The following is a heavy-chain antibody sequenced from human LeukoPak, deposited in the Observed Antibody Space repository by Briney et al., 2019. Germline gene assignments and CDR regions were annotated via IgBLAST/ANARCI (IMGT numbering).Heavy chain of an antibody. D-gene: IGHD3-3*01. CDR1: GFTFSSYA. CDR3: AKDTYDFLYYYYMDV. V-gene: IGHV3-23*01. CDR2: ISGSGGST. Sequence: GGSLRLSCAASGFTFSSYAMSWVRQAPGKGLEWVSAISGSGGSTYYADSVKGRFTISRDNPKNTLYLQMNSLRAEDTAVYYCAKDTYDFLYYYYMDVWGKGTTVTVSS. J-gene: IGHJ6*03.